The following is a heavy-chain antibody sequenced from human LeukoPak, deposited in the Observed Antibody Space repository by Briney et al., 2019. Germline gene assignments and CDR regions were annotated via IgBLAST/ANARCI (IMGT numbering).Heavy chain of an antibody. J-gene: IGHJ4*02. V-gene: IGHV3-53*01. CDR3: ASGGDWFDY. D-gene: IGHD3-10*01. CDR1: GFTFSSYG. CDR2: IYSGGST. Sequence: GGSLRLSCAASGFTFSSYGMHWVRQAPGKGLEWVSVIYSGGSTYYADSVKGRFTISRDNSKNTLYLQMNSLRAEDTAVYYCASGGDWFDYWGQGTLVTVSS.